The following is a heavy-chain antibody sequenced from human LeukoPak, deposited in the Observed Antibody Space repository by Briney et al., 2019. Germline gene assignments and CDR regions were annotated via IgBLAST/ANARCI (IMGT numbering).Heavy chain of an antibody. CDR1: GFTFSSYA. V-gene: IGHV3-30-3*01. D-gene: IGHD1-26*01. J-gene: IGHJ4*02. CDR3: ARGRGPRETPYYFDY. Sequence: GRSLRLSCAASGFTFSSYAMHWVRQAPCKGLEWVAVISYDGSNKYYADSVKGRFTISRDNSKNTLYLQMNSLRAEDTAVYYCARGRGPRETPYYFDYWGQGTLVTVSS. CDR2: ISYDGSNK.